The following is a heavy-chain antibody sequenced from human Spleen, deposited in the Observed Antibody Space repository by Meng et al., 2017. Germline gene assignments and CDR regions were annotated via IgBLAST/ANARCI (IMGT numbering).Heavy chain of an antibody. CDR3: ARGPTTMAHDFDY. Sequence: SETLSLTCTVSGGSISSYYWSWIRQPPGKGLEWIGYTYYSGSTNYNPSLKSRVTISVDTSQNNLSLKLSSVTAADSAVYYCARGPTTMAHDFDYWGQGTLVTVSS. CDR2: TYYSGST. CDR1: GGSISSYY. V-gene: IGHV4-59*12. J-gene: IGHJ4*02. D-gene: IGHD4-11*01.